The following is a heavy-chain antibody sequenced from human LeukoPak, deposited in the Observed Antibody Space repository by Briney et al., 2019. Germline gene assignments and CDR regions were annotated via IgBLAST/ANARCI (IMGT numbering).Heavy chain of an antibody. CDR2: IYPGESDT. V-gene: IGHV5-51*01. J-gene: IGHJ4*02. Sequence: GESLKISCKGSGYSFTSYWIGWVRQMPGKGLEWMGIIYPGESDTRYSPSFQGQVTISADKSISTAYLQWSSLKASDTAMYYCARPENSYSSGWYVDYWGQGTLVTVSS. D-gene: IGHD6-19*01. CDR1: GYSFTSYW. CDR3: ARPENSYSSGWYVDY.